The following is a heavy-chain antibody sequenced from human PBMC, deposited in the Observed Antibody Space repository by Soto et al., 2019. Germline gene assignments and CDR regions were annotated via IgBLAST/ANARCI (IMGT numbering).Heavy chain of an antibody. CDR1: GGPFSSYV. CDR3: ARGGYDGYPIDY. V-gene: IGHV1-69*01. D-gene: IGHD5-12*01. Sequence: QVQLVQSGAEVKKPGSSVRVSCQAIGGPFSSYVISWIRQAPGQGLEWLGGITPIFGTSAYAQRLQGRVSFSADEASVTAYIELTSLTPDDTAVYFCARGGYDGYPIDYWGQGTLVTVSS. J-gene: IGHJ4*02. CDR2: ITPIFGTS.